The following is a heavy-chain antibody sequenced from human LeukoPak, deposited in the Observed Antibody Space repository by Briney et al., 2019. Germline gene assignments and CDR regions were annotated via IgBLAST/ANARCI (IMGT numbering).Heavy chain of an antibody. V-gene: IGHV3-9*01. J-gene: IGHJ3*02. CDR1: GFIFDDYA. CDR3: AKDRAYGYESFDI. Sequence: QPGRSLRLSCAASGFIFDDYAMHWVRQAPGKGLEWVSGISWNSGSIGYADSVRGRFTISRDNSKNSLYLQMNSLRAEDTALYYRAKDRAYGYESFDIWGQGTMVTVSS. CDR2: ISWNSGSI. D-gene: IGHD4-17*01.